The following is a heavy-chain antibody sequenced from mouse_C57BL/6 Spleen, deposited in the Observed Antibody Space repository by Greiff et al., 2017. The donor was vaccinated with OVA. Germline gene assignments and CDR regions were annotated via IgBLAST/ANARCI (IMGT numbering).Heavy chain of an antibody. CDR3: ARGGYGSSYPFAY. CDR1: GYTFTTYP. V-gene: IGHV1-47*01. CDR2: FHPYNDDT. J-gene: IGHJ3*01. Sequence: QVQLKESGAELVKPGASVKMSCKASGYTFTTYPIEWMKQNHGKSLEWIGNFHPYNDDTKYNEKFKGKATLTVEKSSSTVYLELSRLTSDDSAVYYCARGGYGSSYPFAYWGQGTLVTVSA. D-gene: IGHD1-1*01.